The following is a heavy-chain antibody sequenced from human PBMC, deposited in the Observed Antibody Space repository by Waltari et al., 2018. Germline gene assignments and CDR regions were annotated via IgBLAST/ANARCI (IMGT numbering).Heavy chain of an antibody. CDR1: GGSISSSNS. Sequence: QVQLQESGPGLVKPSGTLSLTCAVSGGSISSSNSCTWVRQPPGKGLEGSGEIYHSGSNNYNPSLKSRVTISVDKSKNQFSLKLSSVTAADTAVYYCARVGDYGDYVLDYWGQGTLVTVSS. V-gene: IGHV4-4*02. CDR2: IYHSGSN. J-gene: IGHJ4*02. D-gene: IGHD4-17*01. CDR3: ARVGDYGDYVLDY.